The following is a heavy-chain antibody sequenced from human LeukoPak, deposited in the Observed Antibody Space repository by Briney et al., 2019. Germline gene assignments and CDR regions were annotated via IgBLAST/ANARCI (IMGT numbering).Heavy chain of an antibody. CDR2: IYYSGST. J-gene: IGHJ4*02. D-gene: IGHD1-26*01. V-gene: IGHV4-59*01. CDR1: GGSISSYY. Sequence: SETLSLTCTVSGGSISSYYWSWIRQPPGKGLEWIGYIYYSGSTNYNPSLKSRVTISVDTSKNQFSLKLNSVTAADTAVYYCAGSGSYYFGWYYFDYWGQGTLVTVSS. CDR3: AGSGSYYFGWYYFDY.